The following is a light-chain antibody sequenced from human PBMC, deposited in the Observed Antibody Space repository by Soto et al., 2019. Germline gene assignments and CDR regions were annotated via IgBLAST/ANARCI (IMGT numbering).Light chain of an antibody. CDR3: AAWDDSLNGVV. Sequence: QPVLTQPPSASGTPGQRVTISCSGSSSNIGSNPVNWYQHLPGTAPKLVIYSDNQRPSGVPDRFSGSRSGTSASLAISGLQSEDEADYYCAAWDDSLNGVVFGGGTKLTVL. J-gene: IGLJ2*01. V-gene: IGLV1-44*01. CDR2: SDN. CDR1: SSNIGSNP.